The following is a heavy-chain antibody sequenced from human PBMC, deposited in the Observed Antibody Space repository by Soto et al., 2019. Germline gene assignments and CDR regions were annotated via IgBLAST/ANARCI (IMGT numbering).Heavy chain of an antibody. J-gene: IGHJ4*02. CDR1: GGSISGHY. Sequence: QVRLQESGPGLVKPSETLSLTCVVSGGSISGHYWSWIRQPPGKGLEWIGYVYYSGSTNYNPSLKSRVTMSVDTPKNQFSLKVSSVTAADTAVYYCARTGVVFYFAFWGQGTLVTVSS. V-gene: IGHV4-59*11. CDR2: VYYSGST. CDR3: ARTGVVFYFAF. D-gene: IGHD3-10*01.